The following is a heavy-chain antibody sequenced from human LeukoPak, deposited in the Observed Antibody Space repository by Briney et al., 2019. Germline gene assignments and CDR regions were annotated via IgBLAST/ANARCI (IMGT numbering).Heavy chain of an antibody. CDR2: IGKDGSEK. CDR3: TRDIVWLQLVY. CDR1: GFAFPGYW. J-gene: IGHJ4*02. V-gene: IGHV3-7*01. Sequence: PGGSLRLSCAASGFAFPGYWMVWVRQAPGKGLEWVASIGKDGSEKAYGDSVKGRFTISRDNARNSLYLQMSSLRVEDTAVYYCTRDIVWLQLVYWGQGALVTVSS. D-gene: IGHD5-24*01.